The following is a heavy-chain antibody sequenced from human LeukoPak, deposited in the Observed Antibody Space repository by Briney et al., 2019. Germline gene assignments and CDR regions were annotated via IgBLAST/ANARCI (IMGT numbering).Heavy chain of an antibody. CDR3: IQSLLAVAARMYY. V-gene: IGHV3-43*02. CDR1: GFTFNDYA. J-gene: IGHJ4*02. D-gene: IGHD5-24*01. Sequence: GGSLRLSCAASGFTFNDYAMHWVRQAPGKGLEWVSHISRDGGSKYYANSVKGRFTISRDNLKNTLYLQMNSLRTEDTAFYYCIQSLLAVAARMYYWGQGTLVTVSS. CDR2: ISRDGGSK.